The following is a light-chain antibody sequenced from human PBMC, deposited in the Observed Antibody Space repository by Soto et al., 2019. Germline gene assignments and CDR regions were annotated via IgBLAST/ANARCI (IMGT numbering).Light chain of an antibody. CDR1: QSISSY. CDR2: AAS. CDR3: QQSYSTLALT. V-gene: IGKV1-39*01. Sequence: DIQMTQSPSSLSASVGDRVTITCRASQSISSYLNWYQQKPGKAPKLLISAASSLQSGVPSRFSGSGSGTDFTLTISSLQPEDFATYYCQQSYSTLALTVGGGTKVEIK. J-gene: IGKJ4*01.